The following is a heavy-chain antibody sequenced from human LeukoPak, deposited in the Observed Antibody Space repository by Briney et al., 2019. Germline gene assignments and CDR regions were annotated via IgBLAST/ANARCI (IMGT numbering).Heavy chain of an antibody. V-gene: IGHV1-69*13. D-gene: IGHD6-19*01. J-gene: IGHJ4*02. CDR3: ARVPSPVAGFDY. CDR2: IIPIFGTA. CDR1: GYTFIDYY. Sequence: SVKVSCKASGYTFIDYYLHWVRQAPGQGLEWMGGIIPIFGTANYAQKFQGRVTITADESTSTAYMELSSLRSEDTAVYYCARVPSPVAGFDYWGQGTLVTVSS.